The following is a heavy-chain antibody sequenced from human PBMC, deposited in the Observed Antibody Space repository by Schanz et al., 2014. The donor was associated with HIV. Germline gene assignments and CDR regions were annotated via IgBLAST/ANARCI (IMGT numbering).Heavy chain of an antibody. Sequence: QVQLVQSGAEVKKPGSSVKVSCKASGGTFMTYAISWVRQAPGQGLEWMGGIIPMYGTANYARKFQGRVTITADNSTSTAYLELSSLRSEDSAVYYCAGAITMVRGVNPGYWGQGTLVTVSS. J-gene: IGHJ4*02. CDR3: AGAITMVRGVNPGY. CDR2: IIPMYGTA. CDR1: GGTFMTYA. V-gene: IGHV1-69*06. D-gene: IGHD3-10*01.